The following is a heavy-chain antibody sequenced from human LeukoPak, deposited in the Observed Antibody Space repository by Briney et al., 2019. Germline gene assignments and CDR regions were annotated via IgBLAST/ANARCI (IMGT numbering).Heavy chain of an antibody. D-gene: IGHD1-1*01. CDR2: IHTSGNT. J-gene: IGHJ4*02. Sequence: SETLSLTCTVSGVSISSYFWTWIRQSAGKGLEWIGRIHTSGNTYYNPSLKSRVSMSVDTSKNQFSLKLSSVTAADTAVYYCARDRGTWNDDGFDYWGQGTLVTVSS. V-gene: IGHV4-4*07. CDR3: ARDRGTWNDDGFDY. CDR1: GVSISSYF.